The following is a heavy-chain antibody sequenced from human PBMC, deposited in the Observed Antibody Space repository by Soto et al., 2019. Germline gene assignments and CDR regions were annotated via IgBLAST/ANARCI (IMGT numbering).Heavy chain of an antibody. Sequence: QVQLVESGGGVVQPGRSLRLSCAASGFTFSSYGMHWVRQAPGKGLEWVAVIWYDGSNKYYVDSVKGRFTISRDNSKNTLYLQMNSLRAEDTAVYYCARVKVEDIVLMVYGPYGMDVWGQGTTVTVSS. D-gene: IGHD2-8*01. CDR2: IWYDGSNK. V-gene: IGHV3-33*01. CDR1: GFTFSSYG. CDR3: ARVKVEDIVLMVYGPYGMDV. J-gene: IGHJ6*02.